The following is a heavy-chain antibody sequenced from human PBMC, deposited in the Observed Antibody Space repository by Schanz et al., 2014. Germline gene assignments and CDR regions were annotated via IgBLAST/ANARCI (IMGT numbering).Heavy chain of an antibody. J-gene: IGHJ3*02. CDR3: ARGGRGGSPGRAFDI. Sequence: QVQLVESGGGVVQPGRSLRLSCAASGFTFSSYAVHWVRQAPDKGLVWVAVTSSDGSLKYYADSVKGRFTISRDNSRDTVYLQMNSRRGEDTAVYYCARGGRGGSPGRAFDIWGQGTMVTASS. CDR1: GFTFSSYA. D-gene: IGHD5-12*01. V-gene: IGHV3-30*04. CDR2: TSSDGSLK.